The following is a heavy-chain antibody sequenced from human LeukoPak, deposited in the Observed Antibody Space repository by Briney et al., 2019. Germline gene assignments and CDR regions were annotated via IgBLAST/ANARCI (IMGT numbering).Heavy chain of an antibody. CDR1: GFTVSSNS. Sequence: GGSLRLSCAVSGFTVSSNSMSWVRQAPGKGLEWVSLIYSGGSTYYTDSVKGRFTISRDNSKSTLFLQMNSLRGEDTAVYYCAKDREGTIADYFDYWGQGTLVTVSS. CDR2: IYSGGST. V-gene: IGHV3-53*01. D-gene: IGHD1-7*01. CDR3: AKDREGTIADYFDY. J-gene: IGHJ4*02.